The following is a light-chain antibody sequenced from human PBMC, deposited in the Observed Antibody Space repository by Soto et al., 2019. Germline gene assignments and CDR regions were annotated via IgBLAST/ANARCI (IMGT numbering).Light chain of an antibody. CDR1: SSNIGTNV. CDR3: AAWYDSLKGPV. V-gene: IGLV1-44*01. Sequence: QSVLTQPPSASGTPGQRVTISCSGSSSNIGTNVVNWYQQLPGTAPKFVIYSNNQRPSGVPDRFSGSKSGTSASLAISGLQSEDEADYYCAAWYDSLKGPVFGGGTKLTVL. CDR2: SNN. J-gene: IGLJ2*01.